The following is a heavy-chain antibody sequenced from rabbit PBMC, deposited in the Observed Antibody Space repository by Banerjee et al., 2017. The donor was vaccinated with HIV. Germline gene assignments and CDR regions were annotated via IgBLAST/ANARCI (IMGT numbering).Heavy chain of an antibody. D-gene: IGHD4-1*01. CDR1: GFSLSSYW. Sequence: QQQLEESGGDLVKPGASLTLTCKASGFSLSSYWICWVRQAPGKGLEWIACINTSSGNTVYASWAKGRFTISKTSSTTVTLQMTSLTAADTATYFCARDLAGVIGWNFGLWGQGTLVTVS. CDR3: ARDLAGVIGWNFGL. J-gene: IGHJ3*01. V-gene: IGHV1S45*01. CDR2: INTSSGNT.